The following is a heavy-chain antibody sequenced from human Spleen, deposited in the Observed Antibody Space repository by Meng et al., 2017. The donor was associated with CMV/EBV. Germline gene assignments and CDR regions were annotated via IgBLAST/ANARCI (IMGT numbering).Heavy chain of an antibody. V-gene: IGHV4-31*02. CDR3: AGRYDYVWGTTTFDY. D-gene: IGHD3-16*01. CDR2: IYYSGRT. CDR1: GGSISSGGYY. Sequence: SGGSISSGGYYWSWIRQHPGKGLEWIGYIYYSGRTYYNPSLKSRVTISVDTSKNQFSLKLSSVTAADTAVYYCAGRYDYVWGTTTFDYWGQGTLVTVSS. J-gene: IGHJ4*02.